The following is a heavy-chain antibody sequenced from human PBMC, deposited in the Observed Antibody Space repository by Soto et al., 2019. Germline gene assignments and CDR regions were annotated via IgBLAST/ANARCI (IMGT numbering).Heavy chain of an antibody. CDR2: AYYSGST. CDR3: AREGSGSFYHFDY. D-gene: IGHD3-10*01. CDR1: ADSISNYY. V-gene: IGHV4-59*12. Sequence: PSETLSLTCTVSADSISNYYWSWIRQTPGKGLEWIGYAYYSGSTNYNPSLKSRVTISVDTSKNQFSLKLTSVTAADTAVYYCAREGSGSFYHFDYWGQGALVTVSS. J-gene: IGHJ4*02.